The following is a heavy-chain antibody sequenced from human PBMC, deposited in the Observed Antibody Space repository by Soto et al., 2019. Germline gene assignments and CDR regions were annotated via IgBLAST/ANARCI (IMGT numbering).Heavy chain of an antibody. V-gene: IGHV1-2*02. CDR2: INPNSGGT. CDR1: GYTFTAYY. CDR3: ASGYSSSSTSILDF. D-gene: IGHD6-6*01. Sequence: ASVKVSCKASGYTFTAYYMHWVRQAPGQGLEWMGWINPNSGGTNYAQNFQGRVALTRDTSISTAYMEVSRLRSDDTAVYYCASGYSSSSTSILDFWGQGTPGTVS. J-gene: IGHJ4*02.